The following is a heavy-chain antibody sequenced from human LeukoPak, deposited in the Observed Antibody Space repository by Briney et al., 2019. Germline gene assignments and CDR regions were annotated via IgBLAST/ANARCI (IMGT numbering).Heavy chain of an antibody. D-gene: IGHD6-13*01. CDR3: AKDSETYSSSCPED. V-gene: IGHV3-23*01. CDR1: GFTFSSYA. Sequence: GRSLRLSCAASGFTFSSYAMSWVRQAPGKGLEWVSAISGSGGSTYYADSVKGRFTISRDNSKNTLYLQMNSLRAEDTAVYYCAKDSETYSSSCPEDWGQGTLVTVSS. CDR2: ISGSGGST. J-gene: IGHJ4*02.